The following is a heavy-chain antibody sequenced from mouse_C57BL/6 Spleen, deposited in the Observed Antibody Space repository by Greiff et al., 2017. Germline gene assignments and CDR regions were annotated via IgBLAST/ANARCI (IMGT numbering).Heavy chain of an antibody. V-gene: IGHV1-15*01. D-gene: IGHD2-5*01. CDR1: GYTFTDSD. CDR2: IDPETGGT. J-gene: IGHJ1*03. Sequence: VQLKESGAELVRPGASVTMSCKASGYTFTDSDMHWVKQTPVHSLEWIGDIDPETGGTAYNQKFKGKAILTVDNASSTAYMELRGLTSEDSAVYYCTSGPYINYGYFDVWGTGTTVTVSS. CDR3: TSGPYINYGYFDV.